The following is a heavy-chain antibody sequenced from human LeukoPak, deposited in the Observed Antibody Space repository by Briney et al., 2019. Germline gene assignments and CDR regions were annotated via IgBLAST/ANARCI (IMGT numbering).Heavy chain of an antibody. Sequence: GESLKISCKGSGYSFTSYWIGWVRQTPGKGLEWMGIIYPGDSDTRYSPSFQGQVTISADKSISTAYLQWSSPQASDTAMYYCVRHRGSGVVSPFDYWGQGTLVTVSS. CDR1: GYSFTSYW. CDR3: VRHRGSGVVSPFDY. V-gene: IGHV5-51*01. CDR2: IYPGDSDT. J-gene: IGHJ4*02. D-gene: IGHD3-10*01.